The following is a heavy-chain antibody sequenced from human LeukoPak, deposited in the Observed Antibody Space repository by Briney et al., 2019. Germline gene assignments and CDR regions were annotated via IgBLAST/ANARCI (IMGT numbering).Heavy chain of an antibody. CDR3: ARWGGDILTGYSPFDY. D-gene: IGHD3-9*01. CDR1: GYTFTGYY. CDR2: INPNSGGT. V-gene: IGHV1-2*02. Sequence: ASVKVSCKASGYTFTGYYMHWVRQAPGQGLEWMGWINPNSGGTNYAQKFQGRVAMTRDTSISTAYMELSRLRSDDTAVYYCARWGGDILTGYSPFDYWGQGTLVTVSS. J-gene: IGHJ4*02.